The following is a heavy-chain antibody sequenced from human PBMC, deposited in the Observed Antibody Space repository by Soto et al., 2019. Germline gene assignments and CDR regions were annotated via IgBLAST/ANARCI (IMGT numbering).Heavy chain of an antibody. D-gene: IGHD3-16*01. CDR2: IYYSGTT. CDR3: ERERTGDPTFFDY. J-gene: IGHJ4*02. CDR1: GCSVSSGSYY. V-gene: IGHV4-61*01. Sequence: LSLACTVSGCSVSSGSYYWIFIRQPPGKGLEWIGYIYYSGTTNYNPSLKSRVTISVDTSKNQFSLNLSSVTAADTAVFYCERERTGDPTFFDYWGQGTLVTVSS.